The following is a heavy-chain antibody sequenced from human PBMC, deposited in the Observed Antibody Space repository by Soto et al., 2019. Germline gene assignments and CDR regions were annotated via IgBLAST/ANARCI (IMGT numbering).Heavy chain of an antibody. Sequence: SETLSLTCTVSGGSISSSSYYWGWIRQPPGKGLEWIGSIYYSGSTYYNPSLKSRVTISVDTSKNQFSLKLSSVTAADTAVYYCATTPPVIVVVPAAIYDWFDPRGQGTLVTVSS. CDR3: ATTPPVIVVVPAAIYDWFDP. D-gene: IGHD2-2*02. J-gene: IGHJ5*02. CDR1: GGSISSSSYY. V-gene: IGHV4-39*01. CDR2: IYYSGST.